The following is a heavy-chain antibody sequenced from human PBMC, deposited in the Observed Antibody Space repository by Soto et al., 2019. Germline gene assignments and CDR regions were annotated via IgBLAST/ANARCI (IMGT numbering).Heavy chain of an antibody. CDR3: ARGSTGYSSSWYRY. V-gene: IGHV4-59*08. J-gene: IGHJ4*02. D-gene: IGHD6-13*01. Sequence: QVQLQESGPGLVKPSETLSLTCTVSGGSISSYYWSWIRQPPGKGLEWIGYIYNSGSTNYNPSLKSRVTISVDTSKNQFSLKLSSETAADTAVYYCARGSTGYSSSWYRYWGQGTLVTVSS. CDR1: GGSISSYY. CDR2: IYNSGST.